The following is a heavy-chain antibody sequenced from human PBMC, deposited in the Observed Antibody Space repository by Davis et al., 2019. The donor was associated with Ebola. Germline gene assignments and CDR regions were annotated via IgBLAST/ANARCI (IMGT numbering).Heavy chain of an antibody. CDR2: IYYSGST. CDR3: ARDISTTVSAFDI. D-gene: IGHD2/OR15-2a*01. Sequence: PSETLSLTCTVSGVSISSYYWSWIRQPPGKGLEWIGYIYYSGSTNYNPSPKSRVTISVDTSKNQVSLKLSSVTAADTAVYYCARDISTTVSAFDIWGQGTMVTVSS. V-gene: IGHV4-59*01. J-gene: IGHJ3*02. CDR1: GVSISSYY.